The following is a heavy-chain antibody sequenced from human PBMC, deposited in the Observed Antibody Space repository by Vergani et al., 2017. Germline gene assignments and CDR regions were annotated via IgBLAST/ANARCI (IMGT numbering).Heavy chain of an antibody. CDR3: AKDRCSSTSCYLHY. D-gene: IGHD2-2*01. V-gene: IGHV3-33*06. CDR1: GLTFSTYG. J-gene: IGHJ4*02. Sequence: QVQLVESGGGVVQPGRSLRLSCAASGLTFSTYGLHWVRQAPGKGLEWVAVIWYDGSNKYYADSVKGRFTISRDSSKNTLYLQMNSLRAEDTAVYYCAKDRCSSTSCYLHYWGQGTLVTVSS. CDR2: IWYDGSNK.